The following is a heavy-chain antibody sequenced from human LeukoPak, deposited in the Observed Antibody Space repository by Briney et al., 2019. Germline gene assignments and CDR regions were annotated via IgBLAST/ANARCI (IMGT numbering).Heavy chain of an antibody. V-gene: IGHV3-21*01. J-gene: IGHJ4*02. D-gene: IGHD5-12*01. CDR3: ARANSGYEMGFFDY. Sequence: GGSLRLSCAASGFTFSSYSMNWVRQAPGKGLEWVSSISSSSSYIYYADSVKGRFTISRDNAKNSLYLQMNSLRAEDTAVYYCARANSGYEMGFFDYWGQGTLVTVSS. CDR1: GFTFSSYS. CDR2: ISSSSSYI.